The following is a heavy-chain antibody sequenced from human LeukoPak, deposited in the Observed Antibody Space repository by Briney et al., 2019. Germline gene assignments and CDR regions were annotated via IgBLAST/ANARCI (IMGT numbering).Heavy chain of an antibody. J-gene: IGHJ4*02. CDR3: AKLAVAGYFDY. Sequence: GGSLRLSCAASGFTFSTYAMTWVRQAPGKGLEWVSGISGSGGSTYYADSVKGRFTISRDNSKNTLYLQMNSLRAEDTAVYYCAKLAVAGYFDYWGQGTLVTVSS. D-gene: IGHD6-19*01. CDR1: GFTFSTYA. CDR2: ISGSGGST. V-gene: IGHV3-23*01.